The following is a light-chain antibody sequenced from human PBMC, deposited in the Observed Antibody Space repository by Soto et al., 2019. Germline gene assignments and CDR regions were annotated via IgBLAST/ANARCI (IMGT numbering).Light chain of an antibody. Sequence: QSALTQSPSASGSPGQSVTISCTGTSSDVGGYNYVSWYQQYPGKAPKLMIYAVSKRPSGVPDRFSGSKSGNTASLTVSGLQAEDEADYYCSSYAGSNNYVFGSGTKLTVL. CDR3: SSYAGSNNYV. CDR2: AVS. J-gene: IGLJ1*01. CDR1: SSDVGGYNY. V-gene: IGLV2-8*01.